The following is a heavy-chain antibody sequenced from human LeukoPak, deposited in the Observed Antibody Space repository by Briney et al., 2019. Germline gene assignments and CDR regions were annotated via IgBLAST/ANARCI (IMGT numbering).Heavy chain of an antibody. CDR1: GFTLSTYW. D-gene: IGHD3-3*01. CDR2: IKQDGSEK. Sequence: PGGSLRLSCAASGFTLSTYWMNWVRQAPGKGLEWVATIKQDGSEKYYGDSVKGRFTISKDNAKNSLYLQMNSLRAEDTAVYYCARDRNTDFWSGYYTNYCDYWGQGTLVTVSS. CDR3: ARDRNTDFWSGYYTNYCDY. J-gene: IGHJ4*02. V-gene: IGHV3-7*01.